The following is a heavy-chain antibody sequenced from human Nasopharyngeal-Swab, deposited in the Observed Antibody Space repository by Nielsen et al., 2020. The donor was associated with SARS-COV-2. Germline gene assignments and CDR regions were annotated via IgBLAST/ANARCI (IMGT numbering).Heavy chain of an antibody. J-gene: IGHJ6*03. CDR2: IYPGDSDT. Sequence: GASLEISCKGSGYSFTSYWIGWVRLMPGKGLEWMGIIYPGDSDTRYSPSFQGQVTISPDKPISTAYLQWISLKASDTAMYYCARQAPHYDFWSGSAYYMDVWGKGTTVTVSS. CDR3: ARQAPHYDFWSGSAYYMDV. D-gene: IGHD3-3*01. CDR1: GYSFTSYW. V-gene: IGHV5-51*01.